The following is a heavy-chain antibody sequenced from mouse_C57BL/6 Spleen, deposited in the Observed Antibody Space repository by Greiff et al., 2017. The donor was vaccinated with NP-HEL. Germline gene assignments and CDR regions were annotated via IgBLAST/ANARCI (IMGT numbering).Heavy chain of an antibody. CDR3: ARLHYYDSFYAMDY. CDR1: GYTFTDYY. Sequence: EVKLVESGPELVKPGASVKISCKASGYTFTDYYMNWVKQSHGKSLEWIGDINPNNGGTSYNQKFKGKATLTVDKSSSTAYMELRSLTSEDSAVYYCARLHYYDSFYAMDYWGQGTSVTVSS. D-gene: IGHD1-1*01. V-gene: IGHV1-26*01. J-gene: IGHJ4*01. CDR2: INPNNGGT.